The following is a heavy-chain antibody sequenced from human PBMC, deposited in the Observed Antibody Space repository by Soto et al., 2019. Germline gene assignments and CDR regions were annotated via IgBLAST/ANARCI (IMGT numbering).Heavy chain of an antibody. CDR2: INPSGGST. Sequence: QVQLVQSGAEVKKPGASVKVSCKASGYTFTSYYMHWVRQAPGQGLEWMGIINPSGGSTSYAQKYAGASTRPRDTSSSAVYRALSSLRCEDTAVYYCARAATRGDYYDGSGYSYRLAYFDYWGEGTLVTVSS. J-gene: IGHJ4*02. D-gene: IGHD3-22*01. V-gene: IGHV1-46*01. CDR3: ARAATRGDYYDGSGYSYRLAYFDY. CDR1: GYTFTSYY.